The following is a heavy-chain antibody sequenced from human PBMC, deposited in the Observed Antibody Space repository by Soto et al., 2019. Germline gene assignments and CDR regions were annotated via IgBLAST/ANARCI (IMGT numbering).Heavy chain of an antibody. D-gene: IGHD6-6*01. CDR1: GGSISSGGYY. J-gene: IGHJ5*02. CDR3: ARVSSSPNQRVFDP. V-gene: IGHV4-31*03. CDR2: IYYSGST. Sequence: LSLTCTVSGGSISSGGYYWSWIRQHPGKGLEWIGYIYYSGSTYYNPSLKSRVTISVDTSKNQFSLKLSSVTAADTAVYYCARVSSSPNQRVFDPWGQGTLVTVSS.